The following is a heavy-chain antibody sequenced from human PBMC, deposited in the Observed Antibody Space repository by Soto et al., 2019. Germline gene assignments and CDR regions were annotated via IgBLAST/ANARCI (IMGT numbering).Heavy chain of an antibody. Sequence: GESLKISCEAFGFTFGSYWMSWVRQAPGKGLEWVANIRQEGSEKYYVDSVKGRFTISRDNAENSLYLQINSLRAEDTAVYYCARAPVLTGTTRFYYGMDVWGQGTTVTVSS. V-gene: IGHV3-7*05. CDR2: IRQEGSEK. J-gene: IGHJ6*02. D-gene: IGHD1-7*01. CDR1: GFTFGSYW. CDR3: ARAPVLTGTTRFYYGMDV.